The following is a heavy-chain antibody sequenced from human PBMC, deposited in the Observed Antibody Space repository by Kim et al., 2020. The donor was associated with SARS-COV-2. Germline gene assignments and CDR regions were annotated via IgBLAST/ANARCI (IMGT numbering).Heavy chain of an antibody. J-gene: IGHJ4*02. Sequence: GGSLRLSCTASGFTFGDYAMSWFRQAPGKGLEWVGFIRSKAYGGTTEYAASVKGRFTISRDDSKSIAYLQMNSLKTEDTAVYYCTRVGVAGDSSEYYFDYWGQGTLVTVSS. V-gene: IGHV3-49*03. D-gene: IGHD3-22*01. CDR2: IRSKAYGGTT. CDR1: GFTFGDYA. CDR3: TRVGVAGDSSEYYFDY.